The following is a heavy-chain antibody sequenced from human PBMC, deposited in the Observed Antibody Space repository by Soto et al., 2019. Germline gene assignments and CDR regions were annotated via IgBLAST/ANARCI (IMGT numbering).Heavy chain of an antibody. CDR1: GYTFNLYW. Sequence: GESLKISCNVSGYTFNLYWIACVRQMPGKGLEWMGVIYPVDSDTRYSPSFQGQVTISVDKSINTAYLQWSSLQASDTAIYYCARQDGDGLFYFDYWGQGTPVTVSS. J-gene: IGHJ4*02. D-gene: IGHD4-17*01. CDR2: IYPVDSDT. V-gene: IGHV5-51*01. CDR3: ARQDGDGLFYFDY.